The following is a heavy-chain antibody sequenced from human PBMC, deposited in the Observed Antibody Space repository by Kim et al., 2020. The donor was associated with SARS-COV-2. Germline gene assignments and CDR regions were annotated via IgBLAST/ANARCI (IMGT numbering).Heavy chain of an antibody. Sequence: KGRFTISRDNSKNTLYLQMNSLRAEDTAVYYCARERGTAGLRFLEWCIDYWGQGTLVTVSS. V-gene: IGHV3-30*07. D-gene: IGHD3-3*01. J-gene: IGHJ4*02. CDR3: ARERGTAGLRFLEWCIDY.